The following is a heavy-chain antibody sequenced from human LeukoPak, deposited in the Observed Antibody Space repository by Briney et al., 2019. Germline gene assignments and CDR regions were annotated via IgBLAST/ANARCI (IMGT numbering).Heavy chain of an antibody. J-gene: IGHJ5*02. CDR1: GGSISSYY. CDR3: ASGGYSSSWYGEYWFDP. CDR2: IYTSGST. V-gene: IGHV4-4*07. D-gene: IGHD6-13*01. Sequence: SETLSLTCTVSGGSISSYYWSWIRQPAGKGLEWIGRIYTSGSTNYNPSLKSRVTMSVDTSKNQFSLKLSSVTAADTAVYYCASGGYSSSWYGEYWFDPWGQGTLVTVSS.